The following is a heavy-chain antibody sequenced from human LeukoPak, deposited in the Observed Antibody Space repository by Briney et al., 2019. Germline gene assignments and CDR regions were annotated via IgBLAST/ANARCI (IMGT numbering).Heavy chain of an antibody. V-gene: IGHV3-7*01. Sequence: GGSLRLSCAASGFTFSSYWMSWFRKAPGKGLEWVADIKQDGSEKYHVDSVKGRFTISRDNAKNSLYLQMNSLRAEDTAVYYCAELGITMIGGVWGKGTTVTISS. J-gene: IGHJ6*04. D-gene: IGHD3-10*02. CDR2: IKQDGSEK. CDR1: GFTFSSYW. CDR3: AELGITMIGGV.